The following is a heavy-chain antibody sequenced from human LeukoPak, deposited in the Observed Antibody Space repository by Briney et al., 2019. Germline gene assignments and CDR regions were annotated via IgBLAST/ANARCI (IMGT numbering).Heavy chain of an antibody. V-gene: IGHV3-23*01. CDR1: GFTFNRYA. Sequence: GGSLRLSCAASGFTFNRYAMSWVRQAPGKGLEWVSAISGNGGSTYYADSVKGRFTISRDNSKNTLYLQMNSLRAEDTAVYYCAKGPLVTVTTRGDYAFDIWGQGTMVTVSS. J-gene: IGHJ3*02. CDR3: AKGPLVTVTTRGDYAFDI. CDR2: ISGNGGST. D-gene: IGHD4-17*01.